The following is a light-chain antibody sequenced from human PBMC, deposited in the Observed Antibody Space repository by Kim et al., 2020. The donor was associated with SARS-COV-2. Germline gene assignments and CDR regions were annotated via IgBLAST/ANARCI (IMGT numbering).Light chain of an antibody. Sequence: AAVGDRVTITCRASQDIRNDLGWYQQKPGKAPKLLIYGASTLQNGVPSRFNGGGSGTDFTLTISSMQPEDFASYYCLQDSSYPLTFGGGTKVDIK. V-gene: IGKV1-6*01. CDR2: GAS. J-gene: IGKJ4*01. CDR3: LQDSSYPLT. CDR1: QDIRND.